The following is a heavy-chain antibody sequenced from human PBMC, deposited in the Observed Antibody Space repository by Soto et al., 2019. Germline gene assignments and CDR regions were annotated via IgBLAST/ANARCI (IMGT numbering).Heavy chain of an antibody. CDR1: GFGFGGKT. V-gene: IGHV3-30-3*02. Sequence: HPGGSLRLSCAASGFGFGGKTMYWVRQAPGRGLEWVALIAPDGSQIYYADSVKGRFTISRDNSKNTLYLQMDNLRAEDTSLYLCATDIHATWLLNSWGQRTLVTVPQ. D-gene: IGHD2-2*02. J-gene: IGHJ5*02. CDR2: IAPDGSQI. CDR3: ATDIHATWLLNS.